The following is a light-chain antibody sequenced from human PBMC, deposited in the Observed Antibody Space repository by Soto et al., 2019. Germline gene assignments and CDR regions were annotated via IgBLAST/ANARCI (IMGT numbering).Light chain of an antibody. CDR3: QQYNDWPLS. V-gene: IGKV3-15*01. CDR2: GAS. CDR1: QSVSSN. J-gene: IGKJ4*01. Sequence: EIVMTQSPATLSVSPGARVTLSCRASQSVSSNLAWYQQKPGQAPRLLIYGASTRATGIPARFSGSGSGTEFPLTISSLQSEDFAVYYCQQYNDWPLSFGGGTKVEIK.